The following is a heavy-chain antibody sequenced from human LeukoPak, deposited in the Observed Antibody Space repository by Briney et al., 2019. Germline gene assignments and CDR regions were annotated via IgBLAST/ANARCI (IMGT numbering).Heavy chain of an antibody. D-gene: IGHD1-7*01. J-gene: IGHJ4*02. CDR1: GFTFSDYA. V-gene: IGHV3-11*01. CDR2: ISRSGSTI. CDR3: AGYHWNSGVVY. Sequence: PGGSLRLSCAASGFTFSDYAMTWVRQAPGKGLEWVSSISRSGSTIYYADSVKGRFSISRDNAKNSLYLQMNSLRAEDTAVYYCAGYHWNSGVVYWGQGTLVTVSS.